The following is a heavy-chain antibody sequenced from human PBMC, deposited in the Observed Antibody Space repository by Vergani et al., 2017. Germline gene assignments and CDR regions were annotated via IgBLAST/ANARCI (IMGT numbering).Heavy chain of an antibody. D-gene: IGHD1-26*01. CDR2: IWYDGSNK. J-gene: IGHJ6*03. CDR3: ARAGVGATEYYYYYYMDV. CDR1: GFTFSSYG. Sequence: QVQLVESGGGVVQPGRSLRLSCAASGFTFSSYGMHWVRQAPGKGLEWVAVIWYDGSNKYYADSVKGRFTISRDNSKNTLYLQMNSLRAEDTAVYYCARAGVGATEYYYYYYMDVWGKGTTVTVSS. V-gene: IGHV3-33*01.